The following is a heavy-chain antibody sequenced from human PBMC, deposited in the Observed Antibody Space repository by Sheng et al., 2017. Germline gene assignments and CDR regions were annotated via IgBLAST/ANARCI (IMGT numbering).Heavy chain of an antibody. CDR1: GGSVSSRVYY. CDR2: ISYSGNT. J-gene: IGHJ5*02. CDR3: ARDLTGTSLDNWFDP. Sequence: QLQESGPGLVKPFGDPCPLTCTVSGGSVSSRVYYWSWIRQPPGKGLEWIGYISYSGNTNYNPSLQESSTISLDTSKNQFSLNLSSVTAADTAVYYCARDLTGTSLDNWFDPWGQGTLVTV. D-gene: IGHD1-7*01. V-gene: IGHV4-61*08.